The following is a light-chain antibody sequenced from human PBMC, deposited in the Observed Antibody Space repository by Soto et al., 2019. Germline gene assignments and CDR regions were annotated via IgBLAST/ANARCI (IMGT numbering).Light chain of an antibody. V-gene: IGLV1-44*01. CDR2: SNN. J-gene: IGLJ2*01. CDR3: AAWDDSLNGEVV. Sequence: QSVLTQPPSASGTPGQRVTISCSGSSSNIGSNTVNWYQQLPGTAPKLLIYSNNQRPSGVPDRFSGSKSGTSASLAISGLQSEEEVDYYCAAWDDSLNGEVVFGGGTKLTAL. CDR1: SSNIGSNT.